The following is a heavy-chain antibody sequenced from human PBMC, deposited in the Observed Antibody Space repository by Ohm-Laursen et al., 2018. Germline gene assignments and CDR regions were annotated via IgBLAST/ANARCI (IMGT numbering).Heavy chain of an antibody. D-gene: IGHD3-3*01. CDR2: INHSGST. CDR3: ARHGYYDFWSGYPLGMDV. V-gene: IGHV4-34*01. Sequence: TLSLTRTVSGGAISNYYWSWIRQPPGKGLEWIGEINHSGSTNYNPSLKSRVTISVDTSKDQFSLKLSSVTAADTAVYYCARHGYYDFWSGYPLGMDVWGQGTTVTVSS. J-gene: IGHJ6*02. CDR1: GGAISNYY.